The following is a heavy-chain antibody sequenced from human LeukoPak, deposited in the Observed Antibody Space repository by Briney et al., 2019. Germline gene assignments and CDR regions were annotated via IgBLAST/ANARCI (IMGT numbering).Heavy chain of an antibody. CDR2: ISSSSSYI. CDR3: AREGAAGVGLGY. J-gene: IGHJ4*02. D-gene: IGHD6-13*01. Sequence: GGSLRLSCAASGFTFSSYSMNWVRQAPGKGLEWVSSISSSSSYIYYADSVKGRFTISRDNAKNSLYLQMNSLRAEDTAVYYCAREGAAGVGLGYWGQGTLVTVSS. V-gene: IGHV3-21*01. CDR1: GFTFSSYS.